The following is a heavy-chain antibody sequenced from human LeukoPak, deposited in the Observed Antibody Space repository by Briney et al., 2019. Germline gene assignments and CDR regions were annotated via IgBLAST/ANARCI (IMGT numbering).Heavy chain of an antibody. Sequence: SETLSLTCTVSGGSISSYYWSWIRQPPGKGLEWIGYIYYSGSTNYNPSLKSRVTISVDTSKNQFSLKLSSVTAADTAVYYCARGGELLRSPPFDYWGQGTLVTVSS. CDR1: GGSISSYY. D-gene: IGHD1-26*01. CDR2: IYYSGST. CDR3: ARGGELLRSPPFDY. V-gene: IGHV4-59*08. J-gene: IGHJ4*02.